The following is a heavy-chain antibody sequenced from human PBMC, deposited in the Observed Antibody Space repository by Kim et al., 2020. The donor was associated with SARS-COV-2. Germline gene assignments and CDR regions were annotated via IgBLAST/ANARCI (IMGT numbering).Heavy chain of an antibody. V-gene: IGHV1-3*01. D-gene: IGHD4-4*01. CDR1: GYTFKTYP. Sequence: ASVKVSCKASGYTFKTYPIHWLRQAPGQRLEWIGWVNSANDKTKYSQKFQGRVTITRDTSANTAYMELSSLTSEDTAVYYCARDMNPTVYDYWGQGTLVTVSS. J-gene: IGHJ4*02. CDR2: VNSANDKT. CDR3: ARDMNPTVYDY.